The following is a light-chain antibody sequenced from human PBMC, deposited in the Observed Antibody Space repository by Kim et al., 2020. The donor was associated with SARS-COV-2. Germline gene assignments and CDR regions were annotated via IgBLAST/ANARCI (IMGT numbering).Light chain of an antibody. CDR3: QQRNSWPLT. Sequence: LAPGEIATLPCRASQRVSSYLAWYQQKPGQAPRLLIYDASNRATGIPARFSGSGSGTDFTLTISSLEPEDFAVYYCQQRNSWPLTFGGGTKVDIK. V-gene: IGKV3-11*01. J-gene: IGKJ4*01. CDR2: DAS. CDR1: QRVSSY.